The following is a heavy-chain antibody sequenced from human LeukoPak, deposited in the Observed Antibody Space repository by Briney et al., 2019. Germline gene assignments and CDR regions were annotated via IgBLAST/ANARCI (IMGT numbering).Heavy chain of an antibody. Sequence: NPSETLSLTCTVSGGSISSYYWSWIRQPPGKGLEWIGYIYYSGSTNYNPSLKSRVTISVDTSKNQFSLKLSSVTAADTAVYYCARDSGGSFSYYYGSGYYNWFDPWGQGTLVTVSS. CDR2: IYYSGST. CDR3: ARDSGGSFSYYYGSGYYNWFDP. D-gene: IGHD3-10*01. CDR1: GGSISSYY. J-gene: IGHJ5*02. V-gene: IGHV4-59*01.